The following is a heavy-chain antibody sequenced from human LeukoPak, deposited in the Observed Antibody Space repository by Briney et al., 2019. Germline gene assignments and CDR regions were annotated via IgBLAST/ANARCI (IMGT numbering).Heavy chain of an antibody. CDR3: AREKPTYSGWPRIAFDY. CDR2: INHSGST. CDR1: GGSFSGYY. J-gene: IGHJ4*02. V-gene: IGHV4-34*01. Sequence: SETLSLTCAVYGGSFSGYYWSWIRQPPGKGLEWIGEINHSGSTNYNPSLKSRVTISVDTSKNQFSLKLSPVTAADTAVYYCAREKPTYSGWPRIAFDYWGQGTLVTVSS. D-gene: IGHD6-19*01.